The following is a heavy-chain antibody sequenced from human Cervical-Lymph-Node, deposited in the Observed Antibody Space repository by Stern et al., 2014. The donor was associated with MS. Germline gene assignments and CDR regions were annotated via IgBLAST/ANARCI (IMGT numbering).Heavy chain of an antibody. J-gene: IGHJ5*02. V-gene: IGHV3-66*01. CDR2: YYPGITT. CDR3: TREMAARRFDP. CDR1: GISVSSNY. D-gene: IGHD6-6*01. Sequence: VQLVQSGGGLVQRGGSLRLSCAASGISVSSNYMTWVRQAPGKGLEWVSRYYPGITTDYADSVRGRFSVSRDNSKNTVYLEMNSLTPEDTAVYYCTREMAARRFDPWGQGTLVGVSS.